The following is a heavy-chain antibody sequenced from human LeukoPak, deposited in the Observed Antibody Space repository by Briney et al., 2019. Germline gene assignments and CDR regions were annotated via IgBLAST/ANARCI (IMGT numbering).Heavy chain of an antibody. V-gene: IGHV4-30-4*01. CDR2: IYYSGST. D-gene: IGHD3-22*01. CDR1: GVSISSGDYY. Sequence: SETLSLTCTVSGVSISSGDYYWSWIRQPPEKGLEWIGYIYYSGSTYYNPSLKSRVTISVDTSKNQFSLKLSSVTAADTAVYYCARDPNYYDSSGYYPVHAFDIWGQGTMVTVSS. J-gene: IGHJ3*02. CDR3: ARDPNYYDSSGYYPVHAFDI.